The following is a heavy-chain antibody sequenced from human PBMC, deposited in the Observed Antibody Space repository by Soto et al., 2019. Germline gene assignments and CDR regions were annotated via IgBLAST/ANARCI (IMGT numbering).Heavy chain of an antibody. Sequence: QVELQESGPRLVKPSETLYLTCTVSGGSMGGYHWSWVRQPAGKGLEWIGRVHSTGSTDYNPSVKSRITVSLDTSKKQFSLRLKSVTAADTALYFCARDSVSLTLFDYWGQGILVTVSS. V-gene: IGHV4-4*07. CDR1: GGSMGGYH. CDR3: ARDSVSLTLFDY. J-gene: IGHJ4*02. D-gene: IGHD3-10*01. CDR2: VHSTGST.